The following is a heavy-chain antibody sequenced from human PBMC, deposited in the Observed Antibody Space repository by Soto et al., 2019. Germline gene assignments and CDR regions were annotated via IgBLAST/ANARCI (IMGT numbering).Heavy chain of an antibody. Sequence: AGGSLRLSCAASGFTFSSYSMNWVRQAPGKGLEWVSSISSSSSYIYYADSVKGRFTISRDNAKNSLYLQMNSLRAEDTAVYYCARDYTVAGTSGYYYYYGMDVWGQGTTVTVSS. CDR2: ISSSSSYI. V-gene: IGHV3-21*01. J-gene: IGHJ6*02. CDR3: ARDYTVAGTSGYYYYYGMDV. CDR1: GFTFSSYS. D-gene: IGHD6-19*01.